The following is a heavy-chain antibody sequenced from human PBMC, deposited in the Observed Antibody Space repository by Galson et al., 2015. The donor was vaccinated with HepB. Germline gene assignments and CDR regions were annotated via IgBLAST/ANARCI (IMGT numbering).Heavy chain of an antibody. V-gene: IGHV4-34*01. CDR1: GGSFSGYY. D-gene: IGHD4-17*01. Sequence: LSLTCAVYGGSFSGYYWSWIRQPPGKGLEWIGEINHSGSTNYNPSLKSRVTISVDTSKNQFSLKLSSVTAADTAVYYCARSTVTTFPAVDAFDIWGQGTMVTVSS. J-gene: IGHJ3*02. CDR3: ARSTVTTFPAVDAFDI. CDR2: INHSGST.